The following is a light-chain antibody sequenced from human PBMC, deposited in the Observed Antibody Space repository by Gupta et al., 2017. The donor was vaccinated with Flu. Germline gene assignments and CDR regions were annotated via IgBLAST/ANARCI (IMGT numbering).Light chain of an antibody. CDR3: CSFAGTNTWL. CDR2: EGT. CDR1: SRDIGNYNL. V-gene: IGLV2-23*01. Sequence: QSALPQPASVPVSPGQSITISCTGSSRDIGNYNLVAWYQLHPGTVPKLVIYEGTQRPSGVSNRFSGSKSGNTASLTISGLQAEDEADYYCCSFAGTNTWLFGGGTRVTVL. J-gene: IGLJ3*02.